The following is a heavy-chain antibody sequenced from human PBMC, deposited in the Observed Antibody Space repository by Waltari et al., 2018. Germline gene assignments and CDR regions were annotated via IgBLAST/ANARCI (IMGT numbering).Heavy chain of an antibody. V-gene: IGHV3-21*01. CDR3: ARGIYDFWSTYYSYLDY. D-gene: IGHD3-3*01. CDR2: ISSSSSYI. J-gene: IGHJ4*02. Sequence: EVQLVESGGGLVKPGGSLRLSCAASGFTFSSYGMNWVRQAPGKGLEWVSSISSSSSYIYYADSVKGRFTISRDNAKNSLFLQMNSLRAEDTAVYYCARGIYDFWSTYYSYLDYWGQGTLVTVSS. CDR1: GFTFSSYG.